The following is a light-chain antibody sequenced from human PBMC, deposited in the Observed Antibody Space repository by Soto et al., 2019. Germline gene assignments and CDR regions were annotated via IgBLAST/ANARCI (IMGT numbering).Light chain of an antibody. J-gene: IGLJ3*02. CDR2: SSD. V-gene: IGLV1-44*01. CDR1: ISNIGGNP. CDR3: ATWDDSLNGRV. Sequence: QSALTQPPSASGTLGQKVTISCSGSISNIGGNPVNWYRQFPGTAPKVLIYSSDQRPSGVPDRFSGSKSGTSASLAISGLQSEDEADYYCATWDDSLNGRVFGGGTKVTVL.